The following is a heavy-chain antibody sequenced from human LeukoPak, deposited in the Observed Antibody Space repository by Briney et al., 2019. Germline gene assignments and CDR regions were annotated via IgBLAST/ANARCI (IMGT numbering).Heavy chain of an antibody. Sequence: SETLSLTCTVSGGSISSGDYYWSWIRQPPGKGLEWSGYIYYSGSTYYNPSLKSRVTISVDTSKNQFSLKLSSVTAADTAVYYCAMEDCSSTSCYIGRDKGGIYFDYWGQGTLVTVSS. CDR1: GGSISSGDYY. D-gene: IGHD2-2*02. V-gene: IGHV4-30-4*08. CDR2: IYYSGST. CDR3: AMEDCSSTSCYIGRDKGGIYFDY. J-gene: IGHJ4*02.